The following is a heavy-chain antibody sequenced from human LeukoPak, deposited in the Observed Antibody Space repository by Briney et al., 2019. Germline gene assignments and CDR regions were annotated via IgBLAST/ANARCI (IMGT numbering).Heavy chain of an antibody. CDR1: GGSVTSSGYY. CDR2: IYYSGSS. J-gene: IGHJ3*02. Sequence: VKPSDTLSLICTVSGGSVTSSGYYWSWVPQPPGKGLEYIGYIYYSGSSNYNPSLKSRVTISVDTSKNQFTLKLRSVTAADTAVYYCARYSASTGYMNAFDIWGQGTMVTVSS. CDR3: ARYSASTGYMNAFDI. D-gene: IGHD3-22*01. V-gene: IGHV4-61*08.